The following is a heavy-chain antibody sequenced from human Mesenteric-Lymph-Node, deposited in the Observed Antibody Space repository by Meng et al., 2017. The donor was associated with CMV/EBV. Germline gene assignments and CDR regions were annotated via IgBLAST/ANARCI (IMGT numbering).Heavy chain of an antibody. CDR3: ARHKSLVVHDYYYDSNDPLLTPGAFDI. CDR2: ISAYNGNT. Sequence: ASVKVSCKASVYTSISYCTSWVRQAPGQGLEWMGWISAYNGNTNYSQKLQGRLTMTTDTSSSTAHMELRSLRSDDTAVYYCARHKSLVVHDYYYDSNDPLLTPGAFDIWGQGTMVTVSS. D-gene: IGHD3-22*01. CDR1: VYTSISYC. J-gene: IGHJ3*02. V-gene: IGHV1-18*01.